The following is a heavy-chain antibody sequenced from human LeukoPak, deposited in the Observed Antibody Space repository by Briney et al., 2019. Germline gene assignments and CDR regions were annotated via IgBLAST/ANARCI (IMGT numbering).Heavy chain of an antibody. V-gene: IGHV3-21*01. D-gene: IGHD6-19*01. CDR1: GFTFISYS. CDR2: ISSSSSYI. CDR3: ARDMGSGSDY. Sequence: GGSLRLSCAASGFTFISYSMNWVRQAPGKGLEWVSSISSSSSYIYYADSVKVRFTISRDNAKNSLYLQMNSLRAEDTAVYYCARDMGSGSDYWGREPWSPPPQ. J-gene: IGHJ4*02.